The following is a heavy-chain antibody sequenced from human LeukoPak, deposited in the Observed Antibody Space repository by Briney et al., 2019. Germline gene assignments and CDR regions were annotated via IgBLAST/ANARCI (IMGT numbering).Heavy chain of an antibody. Sequence: SETLSLTCAVYGGSFSGYYWSWIRQPPGKGLEWIGEINHSGSTNYNPSLKSRVTILVDTSKNQFSLKLSSVTTADTAVYECTRGSWGFGEFLYWGQGTLVSVSS. CDR1: GGSFSGYY. CDR3: TRGSWGFGEFLY. CDR2: INHSGST. V-gene: IGHV4-34*01. D-gene: IGHD3-10*01. J-gene: IGHJ4*02.